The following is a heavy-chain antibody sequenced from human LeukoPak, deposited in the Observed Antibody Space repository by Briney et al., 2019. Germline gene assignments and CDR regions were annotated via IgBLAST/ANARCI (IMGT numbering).Heavy chain of an antibody. D-gene: IGHD6-13*01. Sequence: ASVKVSCKVSGYTLTELSMHWVRQAPGKGLEWMGGFDPEDGETIYAQKFQGRVTMTEDTSTDTAYMELSSLRSEDTAVYYCATVVPGYSSSWYYFDYWGQGTLVTVSS. J-gene: IGHJ4*02. CDR2: FDPEDGET. V-gene: IGHV1-24*01. CDR1: GYTLTELS. CDR3: ATVVPGYSSSWYYFDY.